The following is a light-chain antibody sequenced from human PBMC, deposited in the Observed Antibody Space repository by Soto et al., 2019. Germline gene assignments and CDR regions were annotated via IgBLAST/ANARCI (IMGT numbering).Light chain of an antibody. V-gene: IGKV1-5*03. CDR2: KAS. J-gene: IGKJ1*01. CDR3: QQYNSYPWT. Sequence: DIQMTQSPSNLSASVGDRVTITCRASQRISSWLAWYQQKPGKAPKLLIYKASSLESGVPSRFSGSGSGTEFTLTISSLQPDDFATYYCQQYNSYPWTFGQGTKVEIK. CDR1: QRISSW.